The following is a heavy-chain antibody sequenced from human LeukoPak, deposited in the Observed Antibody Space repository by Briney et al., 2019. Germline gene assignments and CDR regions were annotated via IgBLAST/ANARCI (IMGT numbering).Heavy chain of an antibody. CDR1: GGSISSYY. CDR3: AREASSIAARDFDY. Sequence: PSETLSLTCTVSGGSISSYYWSWIRQPAGKGLEWIGRIYTSGSTNYNPSLKSRVTMSVDTSKNQFSLKLSSVTAADTAVYYCAREASSIAARDFDYWGQGTLVTVSS. J-gene: IGHJ4*02. CDR2: IYTSGST. D-gene: IGHD6-6*01. V-gene: IGHV4-4*07.